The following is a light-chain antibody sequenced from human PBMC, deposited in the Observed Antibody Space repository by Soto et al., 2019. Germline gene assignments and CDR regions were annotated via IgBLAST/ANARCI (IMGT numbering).Light chain of an antibody. CDR2: DAS. J-gene: IGKJ5*01. Sequence: EIVLTHSPATLSLSPGERATLSCRASQSVSRYLAWYQQKPGQAPRLLIYDASNRATGIPARFSGSGSGTDFTLTISSLEPEDFAVYYCQQRSSWPITFGQGTRLEI. CDR3: QQRSSWPIT. V-gene: IGKV3-11*01. CDR1: QSVSRY.